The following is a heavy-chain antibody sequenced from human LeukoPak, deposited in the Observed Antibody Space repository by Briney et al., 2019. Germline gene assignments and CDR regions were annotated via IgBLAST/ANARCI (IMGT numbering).Heavy chain of an antibody. Sequence: GGSLRLSCAGSGITLSSYWMSWVRQAPRKGLEGVANIKQDASEKYFVDSLRGRFTISRDNAKSSLFLQMNSLRAEDTAVYYCVRDQGAFDMWGHGTMVTVSS. V-gene: IGHV3-7*05. CDR2: IKQDASEK. CDR3: VRDQGAFDM. CDR1: GITLSSYW. J-gene: IGHJ3*02.